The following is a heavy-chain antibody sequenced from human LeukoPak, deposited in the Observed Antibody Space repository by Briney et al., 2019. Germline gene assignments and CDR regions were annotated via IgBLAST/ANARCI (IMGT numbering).Heavy chain of an antibody. CDR2: IIPIFGTA. CDR1: GGTFSSYA. V-gene: IGHV1-69*05. CDR3: ATGDYYDSSGYYYDY. Sequence: GASVKVSCKASGGTFSSYAISWVRQAPGQGLEWMGEIIPIFGTANYAQKFQGRVTIATDESTSTAYMELSSLRSEDTAVYYCATGDYYDSSGYYYDYWGQGTLVTVSS. J-gene: IGHJ4*02. D-gene: IGHD3-22*01.